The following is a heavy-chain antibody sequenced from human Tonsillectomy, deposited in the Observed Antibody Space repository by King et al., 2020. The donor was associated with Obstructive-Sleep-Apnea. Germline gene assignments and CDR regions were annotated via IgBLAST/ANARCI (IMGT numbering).Heavy chain of an antibody. CDR3: ARGLTVVTSSWVPFDY. CDR2: IYYSGTT. D-gene: IGHD4-23*01. CDR1: GGSISSYY. Sequence: QLQESGPGLVKPSETLSLTCTVSGGSISSYYWSWIRQSPGKGLEWIGYIYYSGTTNYTPSLKSRVTISVDTSKHQFSLKLSSVTAAATAVYYCARGLTVVTSSWVPFDYWGQGTLVTVSS. J-gene: IGHJ4*02. V-gene: IGHV4-59*01.